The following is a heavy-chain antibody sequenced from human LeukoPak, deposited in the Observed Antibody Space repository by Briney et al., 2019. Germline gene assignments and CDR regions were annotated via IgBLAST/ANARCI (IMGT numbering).Heavy chain of an antibody. J-gene: IGHJ4*02. V-gene: IGHV3-53*01. D-gene: IGHD1-26*01. CDR3: ARVASGSYYYPFDY. Sequence: GGSLRLSCAASGFTVSSNYMSWVRQAPGKGLEWVSVIYSGGSTYYADSMKGRFTISRDNSKNTLYLQMNSLRAEDTAVYYCARVASGSYYYPFDYWGQGTLVAVSS. CDR1: GFTVSSNY. CDR2: IYSGGST.